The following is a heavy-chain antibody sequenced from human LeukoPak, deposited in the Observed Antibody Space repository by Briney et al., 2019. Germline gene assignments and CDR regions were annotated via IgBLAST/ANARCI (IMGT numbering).Heavy chain of an antibody. D-gene: IGHD5-12*01. CDR2: ISWNSGSI. CDR1: GFTFDDYA. J-gene: IGHJ4*02. Sequence: GGSLRLSCAASGFTFDDYAMHWVRQAPGKGLEWVSGISWNSGSIGYADSVKGRFTISRDNAKNSLYLQMNSLRAEDTALYYCAKGRRQWLPHAFFDYWGQGTLVTVSS. CDR3: AKGRRQWLPHAFFDY. V-gene: IGHV3-9*01.